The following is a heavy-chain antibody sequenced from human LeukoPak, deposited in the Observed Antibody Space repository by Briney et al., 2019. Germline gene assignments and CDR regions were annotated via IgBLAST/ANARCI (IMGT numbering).Heavy chain of an antibody. J-gene: IGHJ6*03. CDR2: ISAYNGNT. D-gene: IGHD2-21*02. Sequence: ASVKVSCKASGYTFTSYGISWVRQAPGQGLEWMGWISAYNGNTNYAQKLQGRVTMTTDTSTSTAYMELRSLRSDDTAVYYCARVHGWVVVVTATNYYYYMDVWGKGTTVTISS. V-gene: IGHV1-18*01. CDR3: ARVHGWVVVVTATNYYYYMDV. CDR1: GYTFTSYG.